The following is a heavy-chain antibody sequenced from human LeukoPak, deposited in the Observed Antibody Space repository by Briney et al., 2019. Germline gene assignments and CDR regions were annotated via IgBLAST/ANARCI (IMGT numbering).Heavy chain of an antibody. CDR1: GGSISSGDYY. Sequence: PSETLSLTCTASGGSISSGDYYWSWIRQPPGKGLEWIAYMYYSGSTYYNPSLKSRVTMSADTSKNQLSLKLSSVTAADTAVYYCARPYYYDSRIDPWGQGILVTVSS. V-gene: IGHV4-30-4*01. J-gene: IGHJ5*02. CDR2: MYYSGST. CDR3: ARPYYYDSRIDP. D-gene: IGHD3-22*01.